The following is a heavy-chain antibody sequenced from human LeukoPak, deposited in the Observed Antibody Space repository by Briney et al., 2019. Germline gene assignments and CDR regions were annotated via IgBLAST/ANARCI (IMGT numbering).Heavy chain of an antibody. D-gene: IGHD2-21*02. CDR1: GFTFSNAW. CDR2: IRSETDGGTT. CDR3: TTDPAYCGGDCPGY. V-gene: IGHV3-15*01. Sequence: GGSLRLSCAASGFTFSNAWMSWVRQAPGKGLEWVGHIRSETDGGTTDYAAPVKGRFTISRDDSKNTLYLQMNSLKTEDTAVYYCTTDPAYCGGDCPGYWGQGTLVTVSS. J-gene: IGHJ4*02.